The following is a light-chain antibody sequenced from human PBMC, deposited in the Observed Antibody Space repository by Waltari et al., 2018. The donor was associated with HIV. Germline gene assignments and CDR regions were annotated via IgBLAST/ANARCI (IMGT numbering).Light chain of an antibody. CDR3: QQYNNWPPKT. CDR2: SAS. Sequence: EVVMTQSPATLSLSPGERATLSCRASRNIITNLAWYQQKVGQIPRLLIYSASIRAPDVPARFSGSGSGTEFTLTISSLQSEDFAVYYCQQYNNWPPKTFGQGTTVEI. CDR1: RNIITN. V-gene: IGKV3-15*01. J-gene: IGKJ1*01.